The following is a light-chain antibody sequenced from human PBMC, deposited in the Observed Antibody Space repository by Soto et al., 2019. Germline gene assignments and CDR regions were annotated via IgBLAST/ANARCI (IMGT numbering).Light chain of an antibody. V-gene: IGLV2-23*01. CDR1: ISDVGSYNL. CDR3: CSYAGNSRT. Sequence: QSVLTQPGSVSGSHGQSITISCTESISDVGSYNLVSWYQHHPGKVPKVIIYEATKRPSGVSSRFSGSKSPNAASLTISELQAEDEADYYCCSYAGNSRTFGSGTKVTVL. CDR2: EAT. J-gene: IGLJ1*01.